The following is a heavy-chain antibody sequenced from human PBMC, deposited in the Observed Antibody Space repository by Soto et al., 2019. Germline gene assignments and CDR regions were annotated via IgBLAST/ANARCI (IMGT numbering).Heavy chain of an antibody. CDR2: IYYSGST. CDR1: GGSISSSSYY. CDR3: ARQLGYVGTIARYYYYYYGMDV. J-gene: IGHJ6*02. Sequence: PSETLSLTCTVSGGSISSSSYYWGWIRQPPGKGLEWIGSIYYSGSTYYNPSLKSRVTISVDTSKNQFSLKLSSVTAADTAVYYCARQLGYVGTIARYYYYYYGMDVWGQGTTVTVSS. D-gene: IGHD7-27*01. V-gene: IGHV4-39*01.